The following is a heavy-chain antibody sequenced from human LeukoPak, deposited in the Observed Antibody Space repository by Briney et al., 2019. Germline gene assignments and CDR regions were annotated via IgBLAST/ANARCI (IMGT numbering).Heavy chain of an antibody. D-gene: IGHD3-3*02. CDR1: GGSISSYY. Sequence: SETLSLTCTVSGGSISSYYWSWIRQPPGKGLEWIGYIYNNGYSGSTNYNPSFKSRVTISVDSSKGQFSLKLTSVTAADTAVYYCAGHPRISWFDPWGQGTLVTVSS. CDR2: IYNNGYSGST. J-gene: IGHJ5*02. CDR3: AGHPRISWFDP. V-gene: IGHV4-59*08.